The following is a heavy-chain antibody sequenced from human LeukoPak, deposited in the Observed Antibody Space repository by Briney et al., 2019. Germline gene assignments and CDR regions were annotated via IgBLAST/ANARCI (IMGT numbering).Heavy chain of an antibody. D-gene: IGHD1-26*01. CDR1: GFTFSNYA. Sequence: GGSLRLSCAASGFTFSNYAMTWVRQAPGKGLEWVSILSDSGVYTYYADSVKGRFTISRDNNKGALNLQMSSLRTEDTAFYYCARDSSGGLDYWGQGTLVTVSS. V-gene: IGHV3-23*01. J-gene: IGHJ4*02. CDR3: ARDSSGGLDY. CDR2: LSDSGVYT.